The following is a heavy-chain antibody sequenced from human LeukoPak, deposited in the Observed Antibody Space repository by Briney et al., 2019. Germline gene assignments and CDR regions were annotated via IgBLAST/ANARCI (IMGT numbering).Heavy chain of an antibody. Sequence: SETLSLTCSVSGGSISSTRYYWGWVRQPPGKGLEWIGNMYFSGITYNNPSLQSRVTLSVDTPKNQFSLRLNSVTAADTAVYYCVTVISGDPRFDSWGLGTLVTVSS. J-gene: IGHJ5*01. V-gene: IGHV4-39*07. CDR1: GGSISSTRYY. CDR3: VTVISGDPRFDS. CDR2: MYFSGIT. D-gene: IGHD7-27*01.